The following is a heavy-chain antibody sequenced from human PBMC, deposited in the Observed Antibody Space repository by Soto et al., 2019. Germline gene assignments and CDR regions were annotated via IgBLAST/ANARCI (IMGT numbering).Heavy chain of an antibody. CDR3: ARPGAPTDTVVYDF. CDR1: GYSFANYW. Sequence: LGESLKISFKASGYSFANYWIGWVCQKPGKGLEWMGGIYPGDSGTTYSPSFEGQVIISVVRSRGTAFLEWSSLKASDTAMYYCARPGAPTDTVVYDFWGQGTQVTVSS. CDR2: IYPGDSGT. J-gene: IGHJ4*02. V-gene: IGHV5-51*01. D-gene: IGHD5-18*01.